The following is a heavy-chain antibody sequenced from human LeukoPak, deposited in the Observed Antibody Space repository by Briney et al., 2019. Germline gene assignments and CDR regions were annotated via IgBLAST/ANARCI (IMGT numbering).Heavy chain of an antibody. Sequence: GESLKISCKTSGYSFTNYWIGWVRQMPGKGLEWMGIIYPGDSDTRYSPSFQGQVTFSADKSISTAYLQWTSLKASDTAMYYCARPRYSSGWYFDFWGQGTLVTVSS. D-gene: IGHD6-19*01. CDR2: IYPGDSDT. CDR1: GYSFTNYW. V-gene: IGHV5-51*01. CDR3: ARPRYSSGWYFDF. J-gene: IGHJ4*02.